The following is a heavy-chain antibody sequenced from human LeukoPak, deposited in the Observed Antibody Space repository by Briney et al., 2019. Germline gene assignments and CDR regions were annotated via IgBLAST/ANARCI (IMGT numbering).Heavy chain of an antibody. CDR1: EFYFSSHA. V-gene: IGHV3-30*04. D-gene: IGHD4-23*01. CDR3: ASGGNPIDY. J-gene: IGHJ4*02. Sequence: GGSLRLSCAASEFYFSSHAMTWVRQAPGKGLEWVAVISYDGSNKYYADSVKGRFTISRDNSKNTLYLQVNSLRAEDTAVYYCASGGNPIDYWGQGTLVTVSS. CDR2: ISYDGSNK.